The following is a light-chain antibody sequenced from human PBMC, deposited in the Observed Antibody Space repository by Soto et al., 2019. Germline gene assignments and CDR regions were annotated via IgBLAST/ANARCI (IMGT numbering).Light chain of an antibody. CDR3: QQYNAYPWT. CDR1: QDISNY. V-gene: IGKV1-33*01. Sequence: DIQMTQSPSSLSASVGDRVTITCQASQDISNYLNWYQQKPGKAPKLLIYDASNLETGVPSNFSGSGSGTEFTLTISSLQPEDFATYYCQQYNAYPWTFGQGTKVDIK. J-gene: IGKJ1*01. CDR2: DAS.